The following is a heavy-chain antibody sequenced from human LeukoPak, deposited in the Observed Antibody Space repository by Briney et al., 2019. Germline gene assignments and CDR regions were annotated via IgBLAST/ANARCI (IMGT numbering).Heavy chain of an antibody. V-gene: IGHV3-30*04. CDR1: GFTFSSYA. Sequence: GGSLRLSCAASGFTFSSYAMHWVRQAPGKGLEWVAVISYDGSNKYYADSVKGRFTISRDNSKNTLYPQMNSLRAEDTAVYYCARDGFRKAVAALDYWGQGTLVTVSS. D-gene: IGHD6-19*01. CDR2: ISYDGSNK. CDR3: ARDGFRKAVAALDY. J-gene: IGHJ4*02.